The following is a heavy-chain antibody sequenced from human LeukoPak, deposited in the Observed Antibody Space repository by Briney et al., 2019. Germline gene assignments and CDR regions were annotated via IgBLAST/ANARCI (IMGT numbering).Heavy chain of an antibody. CDR1: GGSFSGYY. Sequence: PSETLSLTCAVYGGSFSGYYWSWIPQPPGKGLEWIGEINHSGSTNYNPSLKSRVTISVDTSKNQFSLKLSSVTAADTAVYYCARVVRYYYDSSGYASKYYFDYWGQGTLVTVSS. J-gene: IGHJ4*02. CDR3: ARVVRYYYDSSGYASKYYFDY. CDR2: INHSGST. V-gene: IGHV4-34*01. D-gene: IGHD3-22*01.